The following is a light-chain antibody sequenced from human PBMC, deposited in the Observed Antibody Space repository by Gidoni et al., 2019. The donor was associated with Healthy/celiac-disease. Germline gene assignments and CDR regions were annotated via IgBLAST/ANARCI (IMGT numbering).Light chain of an antibody. CDR3: QSADSSGTYWV. CDR2: KDS. J-gene: IGLJ3*02. CDR1: ALPKQY. V-gene: IGLV3-25*03. Sequence: SYELTQPPSVSVYPGQTARITCSGDALPKQYADWYQQKPGQAPVLVIYKDSERPPGIPERFSGSSSGTTVTLTISGVQAEDEADYYCQSADSSGTYWVFGGGTKLTVL.